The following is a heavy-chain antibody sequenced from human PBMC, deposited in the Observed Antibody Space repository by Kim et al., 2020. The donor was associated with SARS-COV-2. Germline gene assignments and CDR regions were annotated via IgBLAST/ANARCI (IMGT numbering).Heavy chain of an antibody. Sequence: ANTVKGRFTISRDNSKNTMYLQMNSLRVEDTAVYYCARTQYGSGSYSDNWGQGTLVTVSS. CDR3: ARTQYGSGSYSDN. D-gene: IGHD3-10*01. J-gene: IGHJ4*02. V-gene: IGHV3-66*01.